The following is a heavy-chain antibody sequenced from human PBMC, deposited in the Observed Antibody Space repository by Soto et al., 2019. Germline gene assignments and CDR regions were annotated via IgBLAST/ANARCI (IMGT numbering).Heavy chain of an antibody. CDR1: GGSISSRSNY. J-gene: IGHJ1*01. V-gene: IGHV4-39*02. D-gene: IGHD1-7*01. CDR2: VYYTGGT. CDR3: AREAPPLRTHNPPVYFEP. Sequence: QLQLQESGPGLVKPSETLSLTCTVSGGSISSRSNYWGWIRQPPGKGLEWIGSVYYTGGTYYNPFLTSLGATFIVMSMIQFSLVFLFVTAVATAVYWFAREAPPLRTHNPPVYFEPWGQGTLVTVSS.